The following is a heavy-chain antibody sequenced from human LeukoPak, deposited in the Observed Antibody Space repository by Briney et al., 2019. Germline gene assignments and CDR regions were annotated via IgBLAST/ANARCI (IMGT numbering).Heavy chain of an antibody. CDR1: GFTFSDYY. V-gene: IGHV3-11*01. CDR3: ARGDRTYYYDSSGYFLFYYYYMDV. Sequence: GGSLRLSCAASGFTFSDYYMSWIRQAPGKGLEWVSYISSSSSTIYYADSVKGRFTISRDNAKNSLYLQMKSLRAEDTAVYYCARGDRTYYYDSSGYFLFYYYYMDVWGKGTTVTVSS. D-gene: IGHD3-22*01. CDR2: ISSSSSTI. J-gene: IGHJ6*03.